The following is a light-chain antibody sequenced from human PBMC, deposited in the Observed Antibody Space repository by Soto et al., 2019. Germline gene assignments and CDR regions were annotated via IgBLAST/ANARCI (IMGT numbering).Light chain of an antibody. CDR1: QGISNY. CDR2: GAS. CDR3: QKYNSASIT. Sequence: DIQMTQSPSSLSASVGDRVTITCRASQGISNYLAWYQQKPGKVPKLLIYGASTLQSGVPSRFSGSGSGTDFTLTISSLQPEDVATYYCQKYNSASITFGQGTRLEMK. V-gene: IGKV1-27*01. J-gene: IGKJ5*01.